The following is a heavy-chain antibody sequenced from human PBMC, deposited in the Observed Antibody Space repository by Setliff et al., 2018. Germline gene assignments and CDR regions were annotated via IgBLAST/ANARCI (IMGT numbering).Heavy chain of an antibody. J-gene: IGHJ6*03. D-gene: IGHD5-12*01. CDR2: INTNTGNP. Sequence: ASVKVSCKASGYTFTTYAISWMRQAPGQGLEYMGWINTNTGNPSYAQGFTGRFVFSLDTSVSTAYLQISSLKAEDTAVYYCASASRYGTPRYRGDYYMDVWGKGTTVTVSS. V-gene: IGHV7-4-1*02. CDR3: ASASRYGTPRYRGDYYMDV. CDR1: GYTFTTYA.